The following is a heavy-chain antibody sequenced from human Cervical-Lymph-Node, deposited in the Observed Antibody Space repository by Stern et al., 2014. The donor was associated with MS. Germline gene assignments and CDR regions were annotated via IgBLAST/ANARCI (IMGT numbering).Heavy chain of an antibody. V-gene: IGHV3-33*01. CDR1: GFTFSSYG. D-gene: IGHD3-10*01. CDR2: IWYDGSNK. J-gene: IGHJ6*02. Sequence: QVQLVESGGGVVQPGRSLRLSCAASGFTFSSYGMHWVRQAPGKGLEWVAGIWYDGSNKYYADSVKGRFTISRDNSKNTLYLQMNSLRAEDTAVYYCARGNDGLGEDYYYYGMDVWGQGTTVTVSS. CDR3: ARGNDGLGEDYYYYGMDV.